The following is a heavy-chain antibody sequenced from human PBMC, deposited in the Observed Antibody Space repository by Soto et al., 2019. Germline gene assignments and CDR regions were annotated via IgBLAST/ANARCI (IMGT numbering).Heavy chain of an antibody. D-gene: IGHD1-1*01. CDR2: LYDVDGS. CDR1: GRTVKGKKY. J-gene: IGHJ3*01. V-gene: IGHV3-53*01. Sequence: GSLRLACAAAGRTVKGKKYVAWVRQAPGKGLEWVSALYDVDGSFYSDSVKGRFTTSSDSSKTTVYLQMNDLRPADTAVYYCATWHEREHAYDVWGQGTTVTV. CDR3: ATWHEREHAYDV.